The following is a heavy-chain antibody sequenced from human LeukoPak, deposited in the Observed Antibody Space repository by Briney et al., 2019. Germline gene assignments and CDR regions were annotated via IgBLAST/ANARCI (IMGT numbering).Heavy chain of an antibody. CDR2: ISYSGST. J-gene: IGHJ4*02. CDR3: ARGRGYCSGGSCYPTHFDY. V-gene: IGHV4-59*01. CDR1: GGSISSYY. Sequence: SETLSLTCTVSGGSISSYYWSWIRQPPGKGLEWIGYISYSGSTNYNPSLKSRVTISVDTSKNQFSLKLSSVTAADTAVYYCARGRGYCSGGSCYPTHFDYWGQGTLVTVSS. D-gene: IGHD2-15*01.